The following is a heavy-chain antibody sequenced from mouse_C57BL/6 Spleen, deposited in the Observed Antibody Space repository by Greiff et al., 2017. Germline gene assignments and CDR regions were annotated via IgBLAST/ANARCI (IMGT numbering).Heavy chain of an antibody. CDR3: ARKGNDRSSLFAY. CDR2: INPSDGYT. V-gene: IGHV1-69*01. J-gene: IGHJ3*01. CDR1: GYTFTSYC. Sequence: QVQLQQPGAELVMPGASVKLSCKASGYTFTSYCMHWVKQRPGQGLEWIGEINPSDGYTNYNQKFKGKSTLTVDKSSSTAYMQLSSLTSEDSAVYYCARKGNDRSSLFAYWGQGTLVTVSA. D-gene: IGHD1-1*01.